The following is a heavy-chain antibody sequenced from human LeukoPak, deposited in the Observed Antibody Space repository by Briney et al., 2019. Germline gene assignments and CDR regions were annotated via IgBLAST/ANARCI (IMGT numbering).Heavy chain of an antibody. CDR3: AKARPLITMVRGVILDY. Sequence: GGSLRLSCAASGFTFSSYGMHWVRQAPGKGLEWVAFIRYDGSNKYYADSVKGRFTISRDNSKNTLYLQMNSLRAEDTAVYYCAKARPLITMVRGVILDYWGQGTLVTVSS. CDR1: GFTFSSYG. J-gene: IGHJ4*02. CDR2: IRYDGSNK. D-gene: IGHD3-10*01. V-gene: IGHV3-30*02.